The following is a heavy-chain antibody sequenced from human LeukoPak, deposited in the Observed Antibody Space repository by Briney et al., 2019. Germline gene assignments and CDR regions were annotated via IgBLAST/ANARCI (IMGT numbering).Heavy chain of an antibody. V-gene: IGHV3-30*19. D-gene: IGHD4-17*01. CDR2: ISYDGSNK. CDR3: ARDGPPMSYGDYVLEGVAFDI. Sequence: GGSLRLSCAASGFTFTTYGMHWVRQAPGKGLEWVAVISYDGSNKYYADSVKGRFTISRDNSKNTLYLQMNSLRAEDTAVYYCARDGPPMSYGDYVLEGVAFDIWGQGTMVTVSS. CDR1: GFTFTTYG. J-gene: IGHJ3*02.